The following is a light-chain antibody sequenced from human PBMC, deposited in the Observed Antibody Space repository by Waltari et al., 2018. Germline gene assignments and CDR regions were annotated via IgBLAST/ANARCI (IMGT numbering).Light chain of an antibody. V-gene: IGLV2-8*01. Sequence: QSALTQPPSASGSHGQSVTISCPGTRSDLAGSNLAAWYQQHPGKAPKVIIFEVSKRPSGVPDRFTGSKSGNTASLTVSGLQAEDEADYYCSSYAGSNNLVFGGGTKLTVL. CDR2: EVS. CDR3: SSYAGSNNLV. CDR1: RSDLAGSNL. J-gene: IGLJ2*01.